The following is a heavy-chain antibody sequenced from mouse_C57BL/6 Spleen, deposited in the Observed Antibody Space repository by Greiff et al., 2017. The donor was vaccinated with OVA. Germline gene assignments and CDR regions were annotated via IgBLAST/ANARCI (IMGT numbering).Heavy chain of an antibody. V-gene: IGHV5-16*01. J-gene: IGHJ4*01. CDR2: INYDGSST. CDR1: GFTFSDYY. D-gene: IGHD2-4*01. CDR3: ARAAGLSYDAMDY. Sequence: EVHLVESEGGLVQPGSSMKLSCTASGFTFSDYYMAWVRQVPEKGLEWVANINYDGSSTYYLDSLKSRFIISRDNAKNILYLQMSSLKSEDTATYYCARAAGLSYDAMDYWGQGTSVTVSS.